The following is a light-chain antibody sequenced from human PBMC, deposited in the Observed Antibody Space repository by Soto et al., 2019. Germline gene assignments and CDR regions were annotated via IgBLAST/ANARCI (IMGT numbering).Light chain of an antibody. Sequence: QSALTQPASVSGSPGQSITISCTGTSSDVGGYNYVSWYQQHPGKAPKLMIYDVSNRPSGVSNRFSGSKSGNTASLTISGLQADDETDYYCTSYTSSSTLLYVFGTGPKLTVL. J-gene: IGLJ1*01. CDR1: SSDVGGYNY. V-gene: IGLV2-14*01. CDR2: DVS. CDR3: TSYTSSSTLLYV.